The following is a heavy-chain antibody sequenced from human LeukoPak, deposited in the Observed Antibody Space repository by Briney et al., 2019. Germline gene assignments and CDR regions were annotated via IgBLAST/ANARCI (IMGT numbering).Heavy chain of an antibody. V-gene: IGHV1-2*02. J-gene: IGHJ5*02. Sequence: ASVKVSCKASGYTFTGYYMHWVRQAPGQGLEWMGWINPNSGGTNYAQKFQGRVTMTRDTSISTAYMELSRLRSDDTAVYYCARAGDGVVTIFGVVTVPRWFDPWGQGTLVTVSS. CDR3: ARAGDGVVTIFGVVTVPRWFDP. CDR2: INPNSGGT. CDR1: GYTFTGYY. D-gene: IGHD3-3*01.